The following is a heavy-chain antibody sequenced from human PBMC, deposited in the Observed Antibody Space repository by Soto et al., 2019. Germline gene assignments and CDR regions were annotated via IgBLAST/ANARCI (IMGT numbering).Heavy chain of an antibody. V-gene: IGHV1-18*01. CDR2: IGAYNGNT. CDR3: ARNRAVAATFDD. J-gene: IGHJ4*02. Sequence: ASVKVSCKASGYTFTSYGISWVRQAPGQGLEWMGWIGAYNGNTNYAQKLQGRVTMTTDTSTSTAYMELRSLRSDDTAMYYCARNRAVAATFDDWGPGTLVTLSS. D-gene: IGHD6-19*01. CDR1: GYTFTSYG.